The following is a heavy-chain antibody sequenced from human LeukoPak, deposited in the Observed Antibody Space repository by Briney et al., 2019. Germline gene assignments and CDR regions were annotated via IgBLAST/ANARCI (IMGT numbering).Heavy chain of an antibody. CDR3: ARSGTTSLFDY. Sequence: PGRSLRLSCAASGFTFSSYGMHWVRQAPGKGLEWVAVISYDGSNKYYADSVKGRFTISRDNAKNSLFLQMNSLRAEDTAVYYCARSGTTSLFDYWGQGTLVAVSS. CDR2: ISYDGSNK. D-gene: IGHD1-14*01. CDR1: GFTFSSYG. V-gene: IGHV3-30*03. J-gene: IGHJ4*02.